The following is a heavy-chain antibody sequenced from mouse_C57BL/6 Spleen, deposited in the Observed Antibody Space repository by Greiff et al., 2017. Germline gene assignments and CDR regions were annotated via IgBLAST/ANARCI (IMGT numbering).Heavy chain of an antibody. D-gene: IGHD1-1*01. Sequence: VQLQQSGAELVKPGASVKLSCKASGYTFTEYTIHWVKQRAGQGLEWIGWFYPGSGSTKYNEKFKDKARLTADKSSSTAYMELSSLTSEDSAVYFCARHDPYYVGYDYYDWGQGPTLSVA. V-gene: IGHV1-62-2*01. CDR2: FYPGSGST. CDR1: GYTFTEYT. CDR3: ARHDPYYVGYDYYD. J-gene: IGHJ2*01.